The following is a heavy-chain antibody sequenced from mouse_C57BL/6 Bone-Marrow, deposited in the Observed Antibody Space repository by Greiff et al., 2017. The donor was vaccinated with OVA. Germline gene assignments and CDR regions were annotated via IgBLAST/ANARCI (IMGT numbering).Heavy chain of an antibody. V-gene: IGHV5-4*01. Sequence: EVQRVESGGGLVKPGGSLKLSCAASGFTFSSYAMSWVRQTPEKRLEWVATISDGGSYTYYPDNVKGRFTISRDNAKNNLYLQMSHLKSEDTAMYYCARYDYDYFDYWGQGTTLTVSS. CDR3: ARYDYDYFDY. CDR2: ISDGGSYT. J-gene: IGHJ2*01. D-gene: IGHD2-4*01. CDR1: GFTFSSYA.